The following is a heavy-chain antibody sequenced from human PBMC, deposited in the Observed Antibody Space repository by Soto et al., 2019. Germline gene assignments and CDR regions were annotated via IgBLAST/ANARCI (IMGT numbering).Heavy chain of an antibody. CDR1: GGSISSSSYY. CDR2: IYYSGST. D-gene: IGHD2-2*01. CDR3: ARLPSRRYYYYGMDV. V-gene: IGHV4-39*01. Sequence: QLLASGPGLVKPSETLSLTCTVSGGSISSSSYYWGWIRQPPGKGLEWIGSIYYSGSTYYNPSLKSRVTISVDTSKNQFSLKLSSVTAADTAVYYCARLPSRRYYYYGMDVWGQGTTVTVSS. J-gene: IGHJ6*02.